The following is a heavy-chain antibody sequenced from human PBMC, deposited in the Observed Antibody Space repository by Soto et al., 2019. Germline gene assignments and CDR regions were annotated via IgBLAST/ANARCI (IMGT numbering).Heavy chain of an antibody. D-gene: IGHD3-10*01. CDR3: ATLWFGEGNY. CDR2: IYYSGST. Sequence: QLQLQESGPGLVKPSETLSLTCTVSGGSISSSSYYCGWIRQPPGKGLEWIGSIYYSGSTYYNPSLKSRVTISVDTSKNQFSLKLSSVTAADTAVYYCATLWFGEGNYWGQGTLVTVSS. CDR1: GGSISSSSYY. J-gene: IGHJ4*02. V-gene: IGHV4-39*01.